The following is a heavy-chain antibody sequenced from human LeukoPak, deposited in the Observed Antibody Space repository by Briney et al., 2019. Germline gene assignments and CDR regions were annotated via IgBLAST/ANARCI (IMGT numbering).Heavy chain of an antibody. CDR2: IRSKAYGGTT. J-gene: IGHJ6*03. V-gene: IGHV3-49*03. D-gene: IGHD6-19*01. CDR3: TRDVVAGLYYYYYYYMDV. CDR1: GFTFGDYA. Sequence: GGSLRLSCTASGFTFGDYAMSWFRQAPGKGLEWVGFIRSKAYGGTTEYAASVKGRFTISRDDSKSITYLQMNSLKTEDTAVYYCTRDVVAGLYYYYYYYMDVWGKGTTVTVSS.